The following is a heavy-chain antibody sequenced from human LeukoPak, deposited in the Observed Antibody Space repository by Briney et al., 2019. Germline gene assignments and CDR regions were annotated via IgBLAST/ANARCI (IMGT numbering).Heavy chain of an antibody. J-gene: IGHJ4*02. Sequence: KTGGSLRLSCAASGFTFSDYHMSWIRQAPGKGLEWVSYISNSSSYTNYADSVKGRFTISRDNAKNSLYLQMNSLRAEDTAVYYCASEAIAVAGAPDYWGQGTLVTVSS. D-gene: IGHD6-19*01. CDR2: ISNSSSYT. CDR1: GFTFSDYH. V-gene: IGHV3-11*05. CDR3: ASEAIAVAGAPDY.